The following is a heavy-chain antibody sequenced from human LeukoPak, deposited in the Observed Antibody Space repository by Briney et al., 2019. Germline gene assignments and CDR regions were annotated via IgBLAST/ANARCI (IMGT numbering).Heavy chain of an antibody. Sequence: SVKVSCKASGGTFSSYAISWVRQVPGQGLEWMGGIIPIFGTANYAQKFQGRVTITADESTSTAYMELSSLRSEDTAVYYCASGKPPRVYSSSSSNAYWGQGTLVTVSS. V-gene: IGHV1-69*13. D-gene: IGHD6-6*01. CDR1: GGTFSSYA. CDR2: IIPIFGTA. CDR3: ASGKPPRVYSSSSSNAY. J-gene: IGHJ4*02.